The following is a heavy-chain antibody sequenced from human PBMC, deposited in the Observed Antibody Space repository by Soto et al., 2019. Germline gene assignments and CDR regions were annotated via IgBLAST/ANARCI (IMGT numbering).Heavy chain of an antibody. D-gene: IGHD3-22*01. CDR2: INPSGGST. Sequence: GASVKVSCKASGYTFTSYYMYWVRQAPGQGLEWMGIINPSGGSTSYAQKFQGRVTMTRDTSTSTVYMELSSLRSEDTAVYYCARGHSSYYDSSGYFLDYWGQGTLVTVSS. J-gene: IGHJ4*02. CDR1: GYTFTSYY. V-gene: IGHV1-46*01. CDR3: ARGHSSYYDSSGYFLDY.